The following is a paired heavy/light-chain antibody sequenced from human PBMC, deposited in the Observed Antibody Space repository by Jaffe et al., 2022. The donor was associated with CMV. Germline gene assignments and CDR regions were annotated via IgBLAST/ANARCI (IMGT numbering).Heavy chain of an antibody. CDR1: GFTFSSYG. V-gene: IGHV3-33*08. D-gene: IGHD3-22*01. CDR3: ARGAPYYYDSSGYYLRWFDP. Sequence: QVQLVESGGGVVQPGRSLRLSCAASGFTFSSYGMHWVRQAPGKGLEWVAVIWYDGSNKYYADSVKGRFTISRDNSKNTLYLQMNSLRAEDTAVYYCARGAPYYYDSSGYYLRWFDPWGQGTLVTVSS. CDR2: IWYDGSNK. J-gene: IGHJ5*02.
Light chain of an antibody. V-gene: IGLV1-40*01. CDR3: QSYDSSLSGLFV. Sequence: QSVLTQPPSVSGAPGQRVTISCTGSSSNIGAGYDVHWYQQLPGTAPKLLIYGNSNRPSGVPDRFSGSKSGTSASLAITGLQAEDEADYYCQSYDSSLSGLFVFGTGTKVTVL. J-gene: IGLJ1*01. CDR1: SSNIGAGYD. CDR2: GNS.